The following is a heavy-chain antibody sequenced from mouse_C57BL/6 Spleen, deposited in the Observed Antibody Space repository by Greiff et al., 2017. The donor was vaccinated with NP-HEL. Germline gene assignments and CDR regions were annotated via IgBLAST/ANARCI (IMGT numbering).Heavy chain of an antibody. D-gene: IGHD1-1*01. V-gene: IGHV1-80*01. CDR1: GYAFSSYW. CDR3: AREGSPYYYGSSYWYFDV. Sequence: QVQLQQSGAELVKPGASVKISCKASGYAFSSYWMNWVKQRPGKGLEWIGQIYPGDGDTNYNGKFKGKATLTADNSSSTAYMQLSSLTSEDSAVYFCAREGSPYYYGSSYWYFDVWGTGTTVTVSS. J-gene: IGHJ1*03. CDR2: IYPGDGDT.